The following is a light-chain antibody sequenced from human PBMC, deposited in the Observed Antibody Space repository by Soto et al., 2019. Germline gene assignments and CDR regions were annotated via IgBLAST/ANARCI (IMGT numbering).Light chain of an antibody. V-gene: IGKV1D-13*01. J-gene: IGKJ3*01. CDR1: QGISSA. CDR3: QKFNNYPVT. Sequence: AIPLTQSPYSLSASVGDRVTITCRASQGISSALAWYQQKPGKAPKLLIYDASSLESGVPSRFSGSGSGTDFTLTISSLQPEDFATYYCQKFNNYPVTFGQGTKVDIK. CDR2: DAS.